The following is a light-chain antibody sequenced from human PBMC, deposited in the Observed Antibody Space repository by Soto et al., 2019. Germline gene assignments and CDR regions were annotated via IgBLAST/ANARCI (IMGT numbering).Light chain of an antibody. CDR3: SSYAGSNTPCV. V-gene: IGLV2-8*01. CDR1: SSDVGGYNY. J-gene: IGLJ1*01. Sequence: QSVLTQPPSASGSPGQSVTISCTGTSSDVGGYNYVSWYQQHPGKAPKLLIYEVIKRPSGVPDRFSASRSGNTASLTVSGLQAEDEADYYCSSYAGSNTPCVFGTGTKVTVL. CDR2: EVI.